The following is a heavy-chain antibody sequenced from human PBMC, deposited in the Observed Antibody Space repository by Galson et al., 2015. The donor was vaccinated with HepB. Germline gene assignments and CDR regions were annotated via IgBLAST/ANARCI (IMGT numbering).Heavy chain of an antibody. Sequence: SVKVSCKASGYTFTSYYMHWVRQAPGQGLEWMGIINPSGGSTSYAQKLQGRVTMTRDTSTSTVYMELSSLRSEDTAVYYCARGMDTAIAPYYYYYGMDVWGQGTTVTVSS. CDR3: ARGMDTAIAPYYYYYGMDV. CDR2: INPSGGST. V-gene: IGHV1-46*04. J-gene: IGHJ6*02. D-gene: IGHD5-18*01. CDR1: GYTFTSYY.